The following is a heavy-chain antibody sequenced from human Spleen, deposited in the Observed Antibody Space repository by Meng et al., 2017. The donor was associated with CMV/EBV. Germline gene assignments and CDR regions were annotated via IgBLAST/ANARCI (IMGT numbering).Heavy chain of an antibody. D-gene: IGHD2-2*01. CDR1: GGTFNSYT. Sequence: ASVKVSCKASGGTFNSYTVSWVRQAPGQGLEWMGIINPSGGRTSYAQKFQGRVTMTRDTSTSTVYMELSSLRSEDTAVYYCAREVVPAAHTLSSYGMDVWGQGTTVTVSS. V-gene: IGHV1-46*02. CDR3: AREVVPAAHTLSSYGMDV. CDR2: INPSGGRT. J-gene: IGHJ6*02.